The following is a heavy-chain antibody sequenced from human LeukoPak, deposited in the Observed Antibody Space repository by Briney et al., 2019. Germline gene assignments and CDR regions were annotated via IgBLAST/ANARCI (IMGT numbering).Heavy chain of an antibody. CDR3: ANQDPGGPFDY. CDR2: ISYDGSNK. CDR1: GFTFSSYG. J-gene: IGHJ4*02. D-gene: IGHD2-2*01. V-gene: IGHV3-30*12. Sequence: GGSLRLSCAASGFTFSSYGMHWVRQAPGKGLEWVAAISYDGSNKYYADSVKGRFTISRDNSKNTLYLQMNSLRAEDTAVYYCANQDPGGPFDYWGQGTLVTVSS.